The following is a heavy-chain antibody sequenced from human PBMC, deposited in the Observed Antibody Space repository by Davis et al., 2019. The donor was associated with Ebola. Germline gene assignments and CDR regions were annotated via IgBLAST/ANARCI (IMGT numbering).Heavy chain of an antibody. CDR3: ARVVDTAMVFDY. J-gene: IGHJ4*02. D-gene: IGHD5-18*01. Sequence: GESLKISCAASGFTFSDYYMSWIRQAPGKGLEWVSYISSSSSYTNYADSVKGRFTISRDNAKNSLYLQMNSLRAEDTAVYYCARVVDTAMVFDYWGQGTLVTVSS. CDR1: GFTFSDYY. CDR2: ISSSSSYT. V-gene: IGHV3-11*06.